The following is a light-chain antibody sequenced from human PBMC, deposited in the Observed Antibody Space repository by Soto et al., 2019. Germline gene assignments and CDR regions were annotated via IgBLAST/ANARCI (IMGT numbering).Light chain of an antibody. Sequence: ALAQPASVSGSPGQSITISCTGTSSDVGGYIYVSWYQQHPGKAPKLMIFQVSNRPSGVSNRFSGSKSGNTASLTISGLLAEDEADYFCSSYKSGSTPLVFGTGTKVTVL. CDR1: SSDVGGYIY. CDR3: SSYKSGSTPLV. V-gene: IGLV2-14*01. CDR2: QVS. J-gene: IGLJ1*01.